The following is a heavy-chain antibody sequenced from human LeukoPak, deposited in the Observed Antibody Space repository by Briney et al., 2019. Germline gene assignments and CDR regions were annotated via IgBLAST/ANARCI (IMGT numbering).Heavy chain of an antibody. CDR1: GGSFSGYY. D-gene: IGHD2-15*01. Sequence: SETLSLTCAAYGGSFSGYYWSWIRQPPGKGVEWIGEINHSGSTNYNPSLKSRVTISVDTSKNQFSLKLSSVTAADTAVYYCARGRIKYCSGGSCYSGSGWFDPWGQGTLVTVSS. CDR2: INHSGST. J-gene: IGHJ5*02. CDR3: ARGRIKYCSGGSCYSGSGWFDP. V-gene: IGHV4-34*01.